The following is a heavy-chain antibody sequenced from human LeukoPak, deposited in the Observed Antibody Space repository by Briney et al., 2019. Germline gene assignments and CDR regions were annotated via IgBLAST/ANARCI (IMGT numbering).Heavy chain of an antibody. D-gene: IGHD6-13*01. CDR1: GGSISSGDYY. CDR2: IYYSGST. Sequence: PSQTLSLTCTVSGGSISSGDYYWSWIRQPPGKGLEWIGYIYYSGSTYYNPSLKSRVTISVDTSKNQFSLKLSSVTAADTAVYYCARIAAAGPVHFDYWGQGTLVTVSS. J-gene: IGHJ4*02. CDR3: ARIAAAGPVHFDY. V-gene: IGHV4-30-4*08.